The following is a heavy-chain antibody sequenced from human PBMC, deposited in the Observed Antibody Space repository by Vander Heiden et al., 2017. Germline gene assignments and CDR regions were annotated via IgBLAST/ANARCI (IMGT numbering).Heavy chain of an antibody. CDR1: AFHRSDYY. CDR3: ARVGKEQLVKGAVDY. J-gene: IGHJ4*02. D-gene: IGHD6-13*01. CDR2: ISSSGSTI. Sequence: QVQLVESGGGLVKPGGSLRLSCTAYAFHRSDYYMSWIRQAPGKGLEWFSYISSSGSTIYYADSVKGRFTISRDNAKNSLYLQMNSLRAEDTAVYYCARVGKEQLVKGAVDYWGQGTLVTVSS. V-gene: IGHV3-11*01.